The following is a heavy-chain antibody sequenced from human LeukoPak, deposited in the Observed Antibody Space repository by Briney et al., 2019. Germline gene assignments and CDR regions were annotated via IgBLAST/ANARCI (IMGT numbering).Heavy chain of an antibody. CDR3: ARGVNYYDSSGYSE. V-gene: IGHV1-8*01. CDR1: GYTFTSYD. CDR2: MNPNSGNT. Sequence: ASVNVSRMSSGYTFTSYDINWVRPAPGQGLEWMGWMNPNSGNTGYAQKFQGRVTMTRNTSISTAYMELSSLRSEDTAVYYCARGVNYYDSSGYSEWGQGTLVTVSS. D-gene: IGHD3-22*01. J-gene: IGHJ4*02.